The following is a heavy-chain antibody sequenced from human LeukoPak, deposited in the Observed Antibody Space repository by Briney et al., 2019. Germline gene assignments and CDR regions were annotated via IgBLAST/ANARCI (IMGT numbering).Heavy chain of an antibody. CDR3: ARSGGVVTATFYFDY. Sequence: ASVKVSCEASGYTFTSYGISWVRQAPGQGLEWMGWISAYNGNTNYAQRLQGRVTMTTDTSTSTAYMELRSLRSDDTAVYYCARSGGVVTATFYFDYWGQGTLVTVSS. J-gene: IGHJ4*02. D-gene: IGHD2-21*02. CDR2: ISAYNGNT. V-gene: IGHV1-18*01. CDR1: GYTFTSYG.